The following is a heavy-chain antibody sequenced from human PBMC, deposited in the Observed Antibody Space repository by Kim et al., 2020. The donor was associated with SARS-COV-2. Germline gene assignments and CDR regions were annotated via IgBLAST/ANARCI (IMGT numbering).Heavy chain of an antibody. D-gene: IGHD3-10*02. Sequence: GGSLRLSCAASGFTFSSYSMNWVRQAPGKGLEWVSYISSSSSTIYYADSVKGRFTISRDNAKNSLYLQMNSLRAEDTAVYYCARETVRGWGRDAMDVWGQGTTVTVSS. CDR2: ISSSSSTI. CDR3: ARETVRGWGRDAMDV. J-gene: IGHJ6*02. V-gene: IGHV3-48*04. CDR1: GFTFSSYS.